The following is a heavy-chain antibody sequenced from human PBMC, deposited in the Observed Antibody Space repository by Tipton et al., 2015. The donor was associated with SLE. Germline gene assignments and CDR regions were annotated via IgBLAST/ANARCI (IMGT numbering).Heavy chain of an antibody. CDR2: IYYSGST. V-gene: IGHV4-39*07. J-gene: IGHJ5*01. CDR1: GGSISSSSYY. Sequence: TLSLTCTVSGGSISSSSYYWGWIRQPPGKGLEWIGSIYYSGSTYYNASLKSRVTTSVDTSKNQFSLKLSSVTAADTAVYYCAREGCSSTSCYPGGWFDSWGQGTLVTVSS. D-gene: IGHD2-2*01. CDR3: AREGCSSTSCYPGGWFDS.